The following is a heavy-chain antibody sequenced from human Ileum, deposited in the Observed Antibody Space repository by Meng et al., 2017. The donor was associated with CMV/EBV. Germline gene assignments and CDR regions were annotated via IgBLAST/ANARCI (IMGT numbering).Heavy chain of an antibody. D-gene: IGHD3-16*01. V-gene: IGHV5-51*01. CDR1: GYKFANYW. CDR3: AKQNWGFDY. J-gene: IGHJ4*02. Sequence: LKFSCKTSGYKFANYWIGWVRQMPGKGLDWIGVIYPGDSDTRYNPSFQGLVTISADTSTNTAYLHWDNVQASDTAIYYCAKQNWGFDYRGQGTLVTVSS. CDR2: IYPGDSDT.